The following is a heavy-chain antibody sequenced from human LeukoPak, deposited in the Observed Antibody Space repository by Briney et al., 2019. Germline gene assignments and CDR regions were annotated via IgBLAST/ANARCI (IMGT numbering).Heavy chain of an antibody. Sequence: ASVTVSCKASGYTFTTYDINWVRQAPGQGLEWMGWMNSISGNTGYAQKFQGRVTMTRDTSISTAYMELSSLTSEDTGVYYCARAMFYYDSSGYYAWFDPWGQGTLVTVSS. D-gene: IGHD3-22*01. J-gene: IGHJ5*02. CDR1: GYTFTTYD. V-gene: IGHV1-8*01. CDR3: ARAMFYYDSSGYYAWFDP. CDR2: MNSISGNT.